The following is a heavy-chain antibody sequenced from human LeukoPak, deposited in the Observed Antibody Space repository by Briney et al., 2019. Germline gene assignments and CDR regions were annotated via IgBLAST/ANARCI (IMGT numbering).Heavy chain of an antibody. Sequence: GASVKVSCKASGGTFSSYAISWVRQAPGQGLEWMGGIIPIFGTANYAQKFQGGVTITTDESTSTAYMELSSLRSEDTAVYYCARAKYQLLLGTSPNWFDPWGQGTLVTVSS. J-gene: IGHJ5*02. V-gene: IGHV1-69*05. D-gene: IGHD2-2*01. CDR1: GGTFSSYA. CDR2: IIPIFGTA. CDR3: ARAKYQLLLGTSPNWFDP.